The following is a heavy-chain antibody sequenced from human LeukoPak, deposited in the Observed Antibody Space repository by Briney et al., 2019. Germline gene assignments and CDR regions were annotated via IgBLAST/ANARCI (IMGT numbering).Heavy chain of an antibody. V-gene: IGHV1-69*11. CDR2: IIPSLDYA. CDR3: ARRTDHVDDAFDV. D-gene: IGHD3/OR15-3a*01. CDR1: GGPFSNYA. J-gene: IGHJ3*01. Sequence: SVKISCKSSGGPFSNYAINWVRQAPGQGLEWMGRIIPSLDYANYAQIRVKITADESTATAYMELSDLRYEDTAVYYCARRTDHVDDAFDVWGQGTMVTVSS.